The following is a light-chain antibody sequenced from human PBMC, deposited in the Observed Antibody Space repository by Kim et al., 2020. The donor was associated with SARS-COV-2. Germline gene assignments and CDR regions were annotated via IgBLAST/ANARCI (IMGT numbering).Light chain of an antibody. J-gene: IGKJ2*03. Sequence: SPGERATPSCRARQSVSSYLAWYQQKPGQAPRLLIYDASNRATGIPARFSGSGSGTDFTLTISSLEPEDFAVYYCQQRSNWPPMYSFGQGTKLEI. V-gene: IGKV3-11*01. CDR1: QSVSSY. CDR3: QQRSNWPPMYS. CDR2: DAS.